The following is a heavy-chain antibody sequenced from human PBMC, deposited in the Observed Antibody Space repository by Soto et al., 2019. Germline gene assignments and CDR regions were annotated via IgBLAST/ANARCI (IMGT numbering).Heavy chain of an antibody. V-gene: IGHV1-69*18. CDR3: ARHYYIGSGSYYPAYLDH. CDR1: GGTFKNHP. Sequence: QVQLVQSGAEVKRPGSSVKVSCKASGGTFKNHPISWVRQAPGQGLEWMGRILPLFSMTAYGQNFQGRVTITAAESTSTAYMELSSLRSEDTAVYYCARHYYIGSGSYYPAYLDHWGQGTLVTVTS. J-gene: IGHJ4*02. D-gene: IGHD3-10*01. CDR2: ILPLFSMT.